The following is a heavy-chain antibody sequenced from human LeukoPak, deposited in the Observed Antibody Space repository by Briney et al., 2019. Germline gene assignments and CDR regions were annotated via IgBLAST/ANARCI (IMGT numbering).Heavy chain of an antibody. CDR3: ARLFGPVVLSNWFDP. CDR1: GYSLTSYW. Sequence: GESLKISCKGSGYSLTSYWIGWVRQMPGKGLEWMGIIYPGDSDTRYSPSFQGQVTISADKSISTAYLQWSSLKASDTATYYCARLFGPVVLSNWFDPWGQGTLVTVSS. D-gene: IGHD4-23*01. J-gene: IGHJ5*02. CDR2: IYPGDSDT. V-gene: IGHV5-51*01.